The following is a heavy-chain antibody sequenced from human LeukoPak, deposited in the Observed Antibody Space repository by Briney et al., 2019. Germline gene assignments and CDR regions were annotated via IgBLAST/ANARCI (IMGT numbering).Heavy chain of an antibody. J-gene: IGHJ4*02. D-gene: IGHD4-17*01. CDR2: INSDGSST. CDR1: GFTFSNFW. CDR3: ARYRGGGDYDF. V-gene: IGHV3-74*01. Sequence: GGSLRLSCAASGFTFSNFWMHWVRQAPGKGLVWVSRINSDGSSTTYADSVKGRFTISRDNAKNTLYLQMNSLRAEDTAVYFCARYRGGGDYDFWGQGTLVTVSS.